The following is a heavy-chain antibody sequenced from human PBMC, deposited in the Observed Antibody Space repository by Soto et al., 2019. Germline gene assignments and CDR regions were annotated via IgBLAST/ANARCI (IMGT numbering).Heavy chain of an antibody. CDR1: GYSFTSYW. CDR3: ARRGGYSDYYGMDV. Sequence: GESLKISCKGSGYSFTSYWIGWVRQMPGKGLVWMGIIYPGASDTRYRPSVQGQVTTSAGKSISTAYLQWSSLKASDTAMYYCARRGGYSDYYGMDVWGQGTTVTVSS. J-gene: IGHJ6*02. CDR2: IYPGASDT. D-gene: IGHD5-18*01. V-gene: IGHV5-51*01.